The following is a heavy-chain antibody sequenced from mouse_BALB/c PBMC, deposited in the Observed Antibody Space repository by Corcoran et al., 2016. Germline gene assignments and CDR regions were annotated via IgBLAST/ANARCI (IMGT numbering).Heavy chain of an antibody. CDR3: ARSYYGSSYWYFDF. Sequence: EVQLQQSGPELVKPGASVKMSCKASGYTFTSYVMHWVKQKPGQGLEWIGYINPYNDGTKYNEKFKGKSTLTSDKSSSTAYMELSSLTSEDSAVYYCARSYYGSSYWYFDFWGAGTTVTVSS. J-gene: IGHJ1*01. CDR1: GYTFTSYV. V-gene: IGHV1S136*01. D-gene: IGHD1-1*01. CDR2: INPYNDGT.